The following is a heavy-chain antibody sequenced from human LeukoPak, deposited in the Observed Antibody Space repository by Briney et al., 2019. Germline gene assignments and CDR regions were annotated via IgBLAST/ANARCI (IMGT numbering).Heavy chain of an antibody. Sequence: SETLSLTCTVSGGSISSYYWSWIRQPPGKGLEWIGYIYYSGSTNYNPSLKSRVTISVDTSKSQFSLKLSSVTAADTAVYYCARNFYDILTGYYNDYYYYMDVWGKGTTVTVSS. CDR3: ARNFYDILTGYYNDYYYYMDV. V-gene: IGHV4-59*01. J-gene: IGHJ6*03. CDR1: GGSISSYY. CDR2: IYYSGST. D-gene: IGHD3-9*01.